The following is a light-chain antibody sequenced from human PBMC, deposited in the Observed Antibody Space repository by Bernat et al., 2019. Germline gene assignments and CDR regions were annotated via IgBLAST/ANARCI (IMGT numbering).Light chain of an antibody. CDR1: SSDVGGYNY. V-gene: IGLV2-14*03. J-gene: IGLJ1*01. CDR3: SSKASSSTHV. CDR2: DVS. Sequence: QSALTQPASVSGSPGQSITISCTGTSSDVGGYNYVAWYQQHPGKAPKLMIYDVSNRPPGVSNRFSGSKSGNTASLTISVLQAEDAGDYYCSSKASSSTHVFGTGTRVTVL.